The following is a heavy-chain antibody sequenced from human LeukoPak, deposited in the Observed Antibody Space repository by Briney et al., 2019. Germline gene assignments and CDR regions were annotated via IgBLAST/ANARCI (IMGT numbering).Heavy chain of an antibody. CDR1: GGSFSGYY. CDR2: INHSGST. V-gene: IGHV4-34*01. CDR3: ARDRRSYGSGPYILPFDP. D-gene: IGHD3-10*01. Sequence: RPSETLSLTCAVYGGSFSGYYWSWIRQPPGKGLEWIGEINHSGSTNYNPSLKSRVTISVDTSKNQFSLKLSSVTAADTAVYYCARDRRSYGSGPYILPFDPWGQGTLVTVSS. J-gene: IGHJ5*02.